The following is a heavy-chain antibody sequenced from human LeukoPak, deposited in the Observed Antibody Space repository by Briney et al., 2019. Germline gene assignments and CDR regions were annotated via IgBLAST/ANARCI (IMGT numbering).Heavy chain of an antibody. CDR2: INHSGST. V-gene: IGHV4-34*01. D-gene: IGHD1-26*01. CDR1: GGSFSGYY. Sequence: SETLSLTCAVYGGSFSGYYWSWIRQPPGKGLEWIGEINHSGSTNYNPSLKSRVTISVDTSKNQFSLKLSSVTAADTAVYYCARVGEENPRPYYFDYWDQGTLVTVSS. CDR3: ARVGEENPRPYYFDY. J-gene: IGHJ4*02.